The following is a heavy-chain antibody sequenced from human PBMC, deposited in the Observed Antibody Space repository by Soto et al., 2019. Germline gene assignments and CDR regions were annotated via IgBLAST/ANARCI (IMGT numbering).Heavy chain of an antibody. J-gene: IGHJ5*02. Sequence: SETLSLTCTVSGASISVHSYYWAWILQPPGKGLARIGSAYYSGTTYFNPSLKSRATISVDTSKNQFSLRLTSVTAAVTAIYYCTRRYNWNDNYFDTWGPGALVTVSS. V-gene: IGHV4-39*01. CDR2: AYYSGTT. CDR1: GASISVHSYY. CDR3: TRRYNWNDNYFDT. D-gene: IGHD1-20*01.